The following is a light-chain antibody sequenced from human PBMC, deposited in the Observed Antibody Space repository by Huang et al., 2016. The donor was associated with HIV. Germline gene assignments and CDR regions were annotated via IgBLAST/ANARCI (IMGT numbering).Light chain of an antibody. Sequence: DIVMTQSPLSLSVTPGEPASISCRSNQSLLHSNYYHYLDWYLQKPGQSPQLLIYLGSSRASGVPDRFSGSGSGTDFTLKISRVEAEDVGVYYCMQALQTPRTFGHGTKVEIK. CDR1: QSLLHSNYYHY. CDR3: MQALQTPRT. J-gene: IGKJ1*01. CDR2: LGS. V-gene: IGKV2-28*01.